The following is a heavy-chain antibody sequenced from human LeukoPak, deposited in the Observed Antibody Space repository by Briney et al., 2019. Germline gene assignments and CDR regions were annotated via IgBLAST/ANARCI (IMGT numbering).Heavy chain of an antibody. V-gene: IGHV3-30*03. Sequence: GGSLRLSCTASGFTFSSYGMHWVRQAPGKGLEWVAVISYDGSNKYYADSVKGRFTISRDNSKNTLYLQMNSLRAEDTAVYYCASRVYCSGGSCSDYWGQGTLVTVSS. J-gene: IGHJ4*02. CDR3: ASRVYCSGGSCSDY. CDR2: ISYDGSNK. CDR1: GFTFSSYG. D-gene: IGHD2-15*01.